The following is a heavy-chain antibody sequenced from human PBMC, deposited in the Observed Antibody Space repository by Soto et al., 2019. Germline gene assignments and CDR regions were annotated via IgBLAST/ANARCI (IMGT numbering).Heavy chain of an antibody. CDR1: GDSVSSNSAA. D-gene: IGHD1-7*01. Sequence: SQTLSLTCAISGDSVSSNSAAWNWIRQSPSRGLEWLGRTYYRSKWYNDYAVSVKSRITINPDTSKNQFSLQLNSVTPEDTAVYYCARSKREVDNWNFLGYYYYGMDVWGQGTTVTVSS. J-gene: IGHJ6*02. CDR2: TYYRSKWYN. CDR3: ARSKREVDNWNFLGYYYYGMDV. V-gene: IGHV6-1*01.